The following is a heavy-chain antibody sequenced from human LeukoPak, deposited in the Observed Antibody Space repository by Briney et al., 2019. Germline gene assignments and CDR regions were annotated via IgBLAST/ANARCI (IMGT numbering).Heavy chain of an antibody. D-gene: IGHD2-2*01. CDR2: IYYSGST. V-gene: IGHV4-31*03. CDR1: GGSISSGGYY. CDR3: ARGCSSTSCNGGFDY. Sequence: PSQTLSLTCTVSGGSISSGGYYWSWIRQHPGKGLEWIGYIYYSGSTYYNPSLKSRVTISVDTSKNQFSLKLSSVTAADTAVYYCARGCSSTSCNGGFDYWGQGTLVTVSS. J-gene: IGHJ4*02.